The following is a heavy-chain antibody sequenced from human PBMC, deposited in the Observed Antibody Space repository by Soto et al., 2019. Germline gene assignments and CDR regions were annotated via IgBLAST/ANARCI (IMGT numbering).Heavy chain of an antibody. J-gene: IGHJ5*02. CDR2: IYWDDDK. CDR1: GFSLSTSGVG. V-gene: IGHV2-5*02. CDR3: AHVGYCISFSCSNWFDP. Sequence: QITLKESGPTLVKPTQTLTLTCTFSGFSLSTSGVGVGWIRQPPGKALEWLALIYWDDDKRYSPSLKSRLTISKATSKTQVVLTMTNMDPVDTATYYCAHVGYCISFSCSNWFDPWGQGTLVTVSS. D-gene: IGHD2-2*01.